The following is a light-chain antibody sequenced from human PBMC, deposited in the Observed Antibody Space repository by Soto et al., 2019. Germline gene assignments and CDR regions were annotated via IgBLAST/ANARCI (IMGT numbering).Light chain of an antibody. CDR1: SSNIGSNT. Sequence: QSVLTQPPSASGTPGQRVTISCSGSSSNIGSNTVNWYQQLPGTAPQLLIYSNNQRPSGVPDRCSGSKSGTSASLAISGLQSEDDADDYCAAWDDSLNDPVFGGGTKLTVL. J-gene: IGLJ2*01. V-gene: IGLV1-44*01. CDR3: AAWDDSLNDPV. CDR2: SNN.